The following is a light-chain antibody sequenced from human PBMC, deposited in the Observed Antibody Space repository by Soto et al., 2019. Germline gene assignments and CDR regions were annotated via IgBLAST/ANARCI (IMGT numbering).Light chain of an antibody. J-gene: IGKJ1*01. CDR3: QQYGSSPRT. Sequence: EIVLTQSPGTLSLSPGERATLSCRASQNVASSYLAWYQQKPGQAPRLLIYGSSIRDAGIPDRFSGSGSGTDFTLTISRLDPEDFAVYFCQQYGSSPRTFGQGTKVDIK. CDR2: GSS. CDR1: QNVASSY. V-gene: IGKV3-20*01.